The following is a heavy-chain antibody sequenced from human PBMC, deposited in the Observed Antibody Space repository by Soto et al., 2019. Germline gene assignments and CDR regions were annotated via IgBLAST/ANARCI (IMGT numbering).Heavy chain of an antibody. D-gene: IGHD1-7*01. CDR3: ARSGLELRSNWFDP. CDR2: INAGNGNT. Sequence: QVQLVQSGAEVKKPGASVKVSCKASGYTFTSYAMHWVRQAPGQRLEWMGWINAGNGNTKYSQKFQGRVTITRDTSANTAYMELSSLRSEDTAVYYCARSGLELRSNWFDPWGQGTLVTVSS. J-gene: IGHJ5*02. CDR1: GYTFTSYA. V-gene: IGHV1-3*01.